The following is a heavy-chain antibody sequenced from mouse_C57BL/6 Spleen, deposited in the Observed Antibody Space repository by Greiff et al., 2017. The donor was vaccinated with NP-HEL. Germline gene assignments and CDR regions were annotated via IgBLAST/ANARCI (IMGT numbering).Heavy chain of an antibody. J-gene: IGHJ1*03. V-gene: IGHV5-4*01. D-gene: IGHD1-1*01. CDR2: ISDGGSYT. CDR3: ARDPYYYGSREYFDV. Sequence: EVQVVESGGGLVKPGGSLKLSCAASGFTFSSYAMSWVRQTPEKRLEWVATISDGGSYTYYPDNVKGRFTISRDNAKNNLYLQMSHLKSEDTAMYYCARDPYYYGSREYFDVWGTGTTVTVSS. CDR1: GFTFSSYA.